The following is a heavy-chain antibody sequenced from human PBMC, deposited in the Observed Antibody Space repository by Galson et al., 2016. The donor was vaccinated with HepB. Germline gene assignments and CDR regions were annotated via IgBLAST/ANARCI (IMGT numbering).Heavy chain of an antibody. V-gene: IGHV4-31*01. Sequence: TLSLTCSVSGGSISSGGYYWSWIRQHPGKGLEFIGYIYYSGSAYYKPSLRSLVTMSVDTSKNPFSLKLRSVTVADTSVYYCARAHSRSGWYEGTFDIWGQGTMVTVSS. J-gene: IGHJ3*02. CDR3: ARAHSRSGWYEGTFDI. CDR2: IYYSGSA. CDR1: GGSISSGGYY. D-gene: IGHD6-19*01.